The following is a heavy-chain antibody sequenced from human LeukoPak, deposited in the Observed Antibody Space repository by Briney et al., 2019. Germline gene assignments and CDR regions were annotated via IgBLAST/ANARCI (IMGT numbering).Heavy chain of an antibody. J-gene: IGHJ4*02. D-gene: IGHD3-3*01. CDR2: IKQDGSEK. CDR1: GFTFSSYW. Sequence: QPGGSLRLSCAASGFTFSSYWMSWVRQAPGKGLEWVANIKQDGSEKYYVDCVKGRFAISRDNAKNSLYLQMNSLRAEDTAVYYCARDKDFWSGYLLADWGQGTLVTVSS. CDR3: ARDKDFWSGYLLAD. V-gene: IGHV3-7*01.